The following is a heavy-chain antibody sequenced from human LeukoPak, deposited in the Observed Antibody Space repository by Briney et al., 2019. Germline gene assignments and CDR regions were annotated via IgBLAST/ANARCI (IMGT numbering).Heavy chain of an antibody. CDR2: IYYSGST. CDR1: GGSISSYY. V-gene: IGHV4-59*01. D-gene: IGHD3-10*01. J-gene: IGHJ5*02. Sequence: SETLSLTCTVSGGSISSYYWSWIRRPPGKGLEWIGYIYYSGSTNYNPSLKSRVTISVDTSKNQFSLKLSSVTAADTAVYYCVGGYGSAPYNWFDPWGQGTLVTVSS. CDR3: VGGYGSAPYNWFDP.